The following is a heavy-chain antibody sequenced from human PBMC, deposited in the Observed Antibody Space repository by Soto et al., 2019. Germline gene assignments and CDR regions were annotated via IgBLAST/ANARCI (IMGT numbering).Heavy chain of an antibody. CDR2: ISSSGDTK. Sequence: PGGSLRLSGAASGFSFSDYYMSWIRQAPGKGLEWVSYISSSGDTKLYAESVKGRFTISRDNARNSLHLEMNSLRAEDTAVYYCAKPLSLYSSSYLDYWTQGTLVTVSS. V-gene: IGHV3-11*01. CDR1: GFSFSDYY. J-gene: IGHJ4*02. CDR3: AKPLSLYSSSYLDY. D-gene: IGHD6-13*01.